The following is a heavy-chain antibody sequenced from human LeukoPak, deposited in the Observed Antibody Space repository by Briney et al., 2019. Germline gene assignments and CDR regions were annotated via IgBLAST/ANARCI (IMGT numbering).Heavy chain of an antibody. CDR3: TRVSYGDSGGLDY. CDR2: ISGSSSYI. V-gene: IGHV3-21*06. D-gene: IGHD4-17*01. Sequence: GGSLRLPCAASGFTFSTYTINWVRQAPGKGLEWVSSISGSSSYIYYADSVKGRFTISRDNAKNLLYLQMTSLRAEDTAVYYCTRVSYGDSGGLDYWGQGTLVTVSS. J-gene: IGHJ4*02. CDR1: GFTFSTYT.